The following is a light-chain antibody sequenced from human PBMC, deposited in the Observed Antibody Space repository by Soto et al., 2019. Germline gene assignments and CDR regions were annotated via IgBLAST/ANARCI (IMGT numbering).Light chain of an antibody. Sequence: DIQMTQSPSTLSASVGDRVTITCRASQTINSWLAWYQQKPGKAPKVLIYDVSALKRGVPPRFSGSGSGTEFTLTISSLQPDDFATYYCQQANSFPLTFGGGTKVDIK. V-gene: IGKV1-5*01. J-gene: IGKJ4*01. CDR2: DVS. CDR3: QQANSFPLT. CDR1: QTINSW.